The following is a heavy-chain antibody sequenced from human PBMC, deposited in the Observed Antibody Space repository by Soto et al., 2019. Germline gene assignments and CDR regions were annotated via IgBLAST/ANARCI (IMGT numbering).Heavy chain of an antibody. D-gene: IGHD3-3*01. CDR2: IYWDDDK. V-gene: IGHV2-5*02. CDR3: AHRVLRTVFGLVTTTAIYFDF. Sequence: QITLNESGHTVVRPTETLTLTCRFSGFSLTTSGVGVGWIRQSPGKAPEWLALIYWDDDKRYSASLKSRLTITNDTSKNQVVLTVSDLDPTDTATYYCAHRVLRTVFGLVTTTAIYFDFWGQGTPVAVSS. J-gene: IGHJ4*02. CDR1: GFSLTTSGVG.